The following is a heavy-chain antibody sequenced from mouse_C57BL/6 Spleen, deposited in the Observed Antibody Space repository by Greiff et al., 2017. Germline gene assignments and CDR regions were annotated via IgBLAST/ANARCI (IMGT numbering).Heavy chain of an antibody. CDR2: IYPGGGYT. J-gene: IGHJ1*03. CDR3: ARIRYYGSSYWYFDV. CDR1: GYTFTNYW. D-gene: IGHD1-1*01. Sequence: QVQLQQSGAELVRPGTSVKMSCKASGYTFTNYWIGWAKQRPGHGLEWIGDIYPGGGYTNYNEKFKGKATLTADKSSSTAYMQFSSLTSEDSAIYYCARIRYYGSSYWYFDVWGTGTTVTVSS. V-gene: IGHV1-63*01.